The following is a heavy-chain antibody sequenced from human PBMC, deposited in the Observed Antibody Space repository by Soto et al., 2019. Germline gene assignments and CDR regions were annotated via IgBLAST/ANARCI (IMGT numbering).Heavy chain of an antibody. V-gene: IGHV4-34*01. CDR2: NNHSRST. CDR3: ARGRRKLTTVTTYTIWFDP. D-gene: IGHD4-17*01. J-gene: IGHJ5*02. Sequence: SETLSLTFAVYGGSFSGYYWSWIRQPPGKGLEWIGENNHSRSTNYNPSLKSRVTISVDTSKNQFSLKLSSVTAADTAVYYCARGRRKLTTVTTYTIWFDPWGQGTLVTVSS. CDR1: GGSFSGYY.